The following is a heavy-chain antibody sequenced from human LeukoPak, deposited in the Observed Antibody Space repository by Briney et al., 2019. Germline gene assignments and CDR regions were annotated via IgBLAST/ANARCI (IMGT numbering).Heavy chain of an antibody. Sequence: GASVKVSCKASGYTFTGHYMHWVRQAPGQGLEWMGWINPNSGGTNYAQKFQGRVTMTRDTSISTAYMELSRLRSDDTAVYYCARDLFWNDEAYYYYYMDVWGKGTTVTVSS. V-gene: IGHV1-2*02. D-gene: IGHD1-1*01. CDR3: ARDLFWNDEAYYYYYMDV. CDR1: GYTFTGHY. CDR2: INPNSGGT. J-gene: IGHJ6*03.